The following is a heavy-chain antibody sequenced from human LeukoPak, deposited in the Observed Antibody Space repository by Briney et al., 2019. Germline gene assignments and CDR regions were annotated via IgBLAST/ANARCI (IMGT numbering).Heavy chain of an antibody. D-gene: IGHD1-1*01. CDR3: AREKASTTGTTDYDY. Sequence: PGGSLRLSCAASEFTFSSYEMNWVRQAPGKGLEWVSYISSSGSTILYADSVKSRFSISRDNAKNSLFLQMNSLRAGDTAVYYCAREKASTTGTTDYDYWGQGTLVTVSS. J-gene: IGHJ4*02. CDR2: ISSSGSTI. V-gene: IGHV3-48*03. CDR1: EFTFSSYE.